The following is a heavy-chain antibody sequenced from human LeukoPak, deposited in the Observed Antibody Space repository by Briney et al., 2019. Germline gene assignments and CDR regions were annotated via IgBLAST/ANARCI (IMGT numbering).Heavy chain of an antibody. CDR1: GFTFSDTW. J-gene: IGHJ4*02. CDR2: IKRKVDDETK. CDR3: TADTFESSRYSHDY. V-gene: IGHV3-15*01. Sequence: GGSLRLSCVTSGFTFSDTWMSWVRQAPGKGLEWVGRIKRKVDDETKNYAAPVRGRFTISRDDSKNTVYLKMDSLRTEDTAVYYCTADTFESSRYSHDYWGQGTLVTVSS. D-gene: IGHD3-22*01.